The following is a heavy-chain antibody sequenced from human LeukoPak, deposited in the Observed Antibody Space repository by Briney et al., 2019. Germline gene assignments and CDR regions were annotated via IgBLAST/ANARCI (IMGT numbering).Heavy chain of an antibody. V-gene: IGHV4-59*01. CDR2: IYYSGST. J-gene: IGHJ6*03. CDR3: ARTTEGYCRGRSCYSYYYYMDV. CDR1: GGSISSYY. Sequence: SETLSLTCTVSGGSISSYYWSWIRQPPGKGLEWIGYIYYSGSTYYNPSLKSRVTISVDTSKNQFSLKLSSVTAADTAVYYCARTTEGYCRGRSCYSYYYYMDVWGKGTTVTVSS. D-gene: IGHD2-15*01.